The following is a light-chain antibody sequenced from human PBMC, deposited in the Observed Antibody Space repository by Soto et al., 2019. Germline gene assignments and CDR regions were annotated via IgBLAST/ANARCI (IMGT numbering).Light chain of an antibody. CDR2: AAS. J-gene: IGKJ5*01. CDR3: QQSYSTPIT. Sequence: DIQMTQSPPSLSASXXDRVXITCRASQSISTYLNWYQQKAGLPPKXXIYAASSLQSGVPSRFSGSGSGTDFTLTISSLQPEDFATYYCQQSYSTPITFGQGTRLEI. V-gene: IGKV1-39*01. CDR1: QSISTY.